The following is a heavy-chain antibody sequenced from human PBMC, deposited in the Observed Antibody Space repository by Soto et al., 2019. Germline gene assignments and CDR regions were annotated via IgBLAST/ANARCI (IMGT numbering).Heavy chain of an antibody. D-gene: IGHD2-21*02. Sequence: SETLSLTCTVSGGSVGSGSYFWSWIRQPPGKRLEWIGYIYYSGSTTYNPSLKSRVTISVDTSKNQFSLKLSSVTTADTAVYYCASFPYWRGGDFYLYFCGQGSLVTVSS. CDR1: GGSVGSGSYF. CDR2: IYYSGST. J-gene: IGHJ4*02. CDR3: ASFPYWRGGDFYLYF. V-gene: IGHV4-61*01.